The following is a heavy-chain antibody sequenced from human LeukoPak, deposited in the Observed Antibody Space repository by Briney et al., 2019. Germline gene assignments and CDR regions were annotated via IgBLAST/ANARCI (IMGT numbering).Heavy chain of an antibody. CDR3: AKERIVGAIGYFDY. J-gene: IGHJ4*02. Sequence: GGSLRLSCAASGFTFSSYAMSWVRQAPGKGLEWASGISNIGGSTYYADSVKGRFTISRDNSKNTLNLQMNSLRAEDTAVYYCAKERIVGAIGYFDYWGQGTLVTVSS. CDR2: ISNIGGST. V-gene: IGHV3-23*01. CDR1: GFTFSSYA. D-gene: IGHD1-26*01.